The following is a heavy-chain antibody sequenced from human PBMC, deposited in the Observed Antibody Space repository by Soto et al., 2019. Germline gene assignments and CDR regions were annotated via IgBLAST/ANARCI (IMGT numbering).Heavy chain of an antibody. CDR1: GGSISSGDYY. Sequence: SETLSLTCTVSGGSISSGDYYWSWIRQPPGKGLEWIGYIYYSGSTYYNPSLKSRVTISVDTSKNQLSLNVSSVTAADTALYFCARQYTVTVSYFDYWGLGTLVTVSS. CDR2: IYYSGST. J-gene: IGHJ4*02. CDR3: ARQYTVTVSYFDY. V-gene: IGHV4-30-4*01. D-gene: IGHD4-17*01.